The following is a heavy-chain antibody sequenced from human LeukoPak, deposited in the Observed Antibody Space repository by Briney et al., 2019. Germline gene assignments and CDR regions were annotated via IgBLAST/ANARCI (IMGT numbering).Heavy chain of an antibody. V-gene: IGHV3-21*01. CDR1: GFTFSSYS. CDR2: ISTSSSYI. D-gene: IGHD6-19*01. CDR3: TRTPVAGTRFLFGD. J-gene: IGHJ4*02. Sequence: PGGSLRLSCAASGFTFSSYSMNWVRQAPGKGLEWVSFISTSSSYIHCADSVKGRFTISRDNAKNSLSLQMNSLRAEDTAVHYCTRTPVAGTRFLFGDWGQGTLVTVSS.